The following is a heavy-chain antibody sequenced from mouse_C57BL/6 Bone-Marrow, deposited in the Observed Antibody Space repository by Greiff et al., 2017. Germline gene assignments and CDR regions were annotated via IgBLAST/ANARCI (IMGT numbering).Heavy chain of an antibody. CDR3: ARYYYGSSYWYFDV. V-gene: IGHV1-50*01. J-gene: IGHJ1*03. CDR1: GYTFTSYW. Sequence: QVQLQQPGAELVKPGASVKLSCKASGYTFTSYWMQWVKQRPGQGLEWIGEIDPSDSYTNYNQKFKGKATLTVDTSSSTACMQLSILTSEDSAVYYCARYYYGSSYWYFDVWGTGTTVTVSS. CDR2: IDPSDSYT. D-gene: IGHD1-1*01.